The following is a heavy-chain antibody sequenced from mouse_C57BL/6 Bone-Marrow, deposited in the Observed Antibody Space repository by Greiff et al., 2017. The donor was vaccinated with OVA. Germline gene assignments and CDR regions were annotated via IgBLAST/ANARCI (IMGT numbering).Heavy chain of an antibody. D-gene: IGHD1-1*01. CDR2: IWWDDDK. CDR1: GFSLSTFGMG. J-gene: IGHJ1*03. Sequence: QVQLKESGPGILQPSQTLSLTCSFSGFSLSTFGMGVGWIRQPSGKGLEWLAHIWWDDDKYYNPALKSRLTISKDTSKNQVFLKIANVDTADTATYYCARISYYYGSSYVGYFDVWGTGTTVTVSS. V-gene: IGHV8-8*01. CDR3: ARISYYYGSSYVGYFDV.